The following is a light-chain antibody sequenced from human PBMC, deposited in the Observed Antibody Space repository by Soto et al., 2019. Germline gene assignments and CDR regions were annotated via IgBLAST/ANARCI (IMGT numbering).Light chain of an antibody. CDR1: QSISSY. V-gene: IGKV3-11*01. J-gene: IGKJ4*01. CDR2: DAS. CDR3: QQRSNWLT. Sequence: ETVLTQSPATLSLSPGERATLSCRASQSISSYLAWYQQKPGQAPRLLIYDASNRATGIPDRFSGSGSGTDFTLTISSLEPEDFAVYYCQQRSNWLTFGGGTKVEIK.